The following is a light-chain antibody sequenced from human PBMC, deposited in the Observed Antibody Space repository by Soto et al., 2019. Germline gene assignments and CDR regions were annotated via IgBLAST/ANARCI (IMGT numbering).Light chain of an antibody. V-gene: IGKV3D-15*01. CDR3: QQQNQWPIT. CDR1: QSAGNF. J-gene: IGKJ5*01. CDR2: YIS. Sequence: EIVMTQSPATLSVSPGETASLSCRASQSAGNFLAWYQQKPGQAPRLLIYYISTRATGIPARFSGSGSGTEFTLTINSLQPEESAVYYCQQQNQWPITFGQGTRLENK.